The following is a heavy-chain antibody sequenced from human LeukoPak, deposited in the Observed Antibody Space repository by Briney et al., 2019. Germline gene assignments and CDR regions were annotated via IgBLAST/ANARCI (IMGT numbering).Heavy chain of an antibody. Sequence: SETLSLTCTVSGGSIGRYYWNWIRQPPGRGLEWIGYIYYSGSTNYNPSLKRRVTISVDTSKNQSSLKLSSVTAADTAVYYCARDIAVAEGYYYYGMDVWGQGTTVTVSS. CDR1: GGSIGRYY. V-gene: IGHV4-59*01. CDR2: IYYSGST. CDR3: ARDIAVAEGYYYYGMDV. J-gene: IGHJ6*02. D-gene: IGHD6-19*01.